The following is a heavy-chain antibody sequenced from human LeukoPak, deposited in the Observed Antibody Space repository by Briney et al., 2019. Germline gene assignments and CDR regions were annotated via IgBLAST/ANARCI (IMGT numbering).Heavy chain of an antibody. J-gene: IGHJ6*02. V-gene: IGHV4-59*08. CDR2: IYYSGST. D-gene: IGHD3-16*01. CDR3: ARLPVSGGPYGMDV. Sequence: SETLSFTCTVSGGSISSYYWSWIRQPPGKGLEWIGYIYYSGSTNYNPSLKSRVTISVDTSKNQFSLKLSSVTAADTAVYYCARLPVSGGPYGMDVWGQGTTVTVSS. CDR1: GGSISSYY.